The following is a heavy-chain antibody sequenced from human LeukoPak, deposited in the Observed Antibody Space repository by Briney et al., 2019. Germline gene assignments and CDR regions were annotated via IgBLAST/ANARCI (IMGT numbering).Heavy chain of an antibody. Sequence: GASVKVSCKASGYTFTDYHIYWLRQAPGQGLEWMGWNNPNSGVTNYAQKFQGRVTMTRDTSTNTAYMELSRLRSDDTAVYFCARVRAIAATGTGARYFQDWGQGTLVTVSS. CDR2: NNPNSGVT. D-gene: IGHD1-1*01. V-gene: IGHV1-2*02. CDR1: GYTFTDYH. CDR3: ARVRAIAATGTGARYFQD. J-gene: IGHJ1*01.